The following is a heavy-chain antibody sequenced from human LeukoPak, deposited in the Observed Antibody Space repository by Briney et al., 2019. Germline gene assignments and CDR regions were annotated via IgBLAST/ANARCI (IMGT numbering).Heavy chain of an antibody. V-gene: IGHV3-74*01. CDR3: ARGRTGGIAAAGFFFDY. J-gene: IGHJ4*02. CDR2: INSDGSST. CDR1: GFTFSSYW. D-gene: IGHD6-13*01. Sequence: GGSLRLSCAASGFTFSSYWMHWVRQAPGKGLVWVSRINSDGSSTSYADSVKGRFTISRDNAKNTLYLQMNSLRAEDTAVYYCARGRTGGIAAAGFFFDYWGQGTLVTVSS.